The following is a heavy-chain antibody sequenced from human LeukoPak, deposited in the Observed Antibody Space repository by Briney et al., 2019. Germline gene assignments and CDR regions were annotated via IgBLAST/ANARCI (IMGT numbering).Heavy chain of an antibody. V-gene: IGHV4-39*07. J-gene: IGHJ4*02. D-gene: IGHD4-23*01. CDR2: IYYSGST. CDR1: GGSISSSSYY. Sequence: SETLSLTCTVSGGSISSSSYYWGWIRQPPGKGLEWIGSIYYSGSTYYNPSLKSRVTISVDTSKNQFSLKLSSVTAADMAVYYCARDPDMTTVVFDYWGQGTLVTVSS. CDR3: ARDPDMTTVVFDY.